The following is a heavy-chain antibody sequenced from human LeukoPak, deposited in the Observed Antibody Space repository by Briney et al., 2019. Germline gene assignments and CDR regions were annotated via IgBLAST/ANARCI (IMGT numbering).Heavy chain of an antibody. V-gene: IGHV3-33*01. CDR1: GFTFSGYG. D-gene: IGHD1-26*01. CDR2: IWSDGSNK. Sequence: GKSLGLSCATSGFTFSGYGMHWVRQAPGKGLEWVTVIWSDGSNKYYADSVKGRFTISRDNSKNTLYLQMNSLRAEDTAVYYCTTDSGSYYVVDYWGQGTLVTVSS. J-gene: IGHJ4*02. CDR3: TTDSGSYYVVDY.